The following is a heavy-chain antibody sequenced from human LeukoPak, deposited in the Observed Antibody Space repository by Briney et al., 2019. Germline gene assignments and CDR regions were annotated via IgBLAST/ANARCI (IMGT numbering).Heavy chain of an antibody. CDR3: ARDSNYYDSSRPNYYYYYMDV. D-gene: IGHD3-22*01. Sequence: SETLSLTCTVSGGSICSSSYYWGWIRQPPGKGLEWIGTIYYSGSTYHSPSLKSRVTISVDTSKNQFSLKLSSVTAADTAVYYCARDSNYYDSSRPNYYYYYMDVWGKGTTVTVSS. V-gene: IGHV4-39*02. CDR2: IYYSGST. CDR1: GGSICSSSYY. J-gene: IGHJ6*03.